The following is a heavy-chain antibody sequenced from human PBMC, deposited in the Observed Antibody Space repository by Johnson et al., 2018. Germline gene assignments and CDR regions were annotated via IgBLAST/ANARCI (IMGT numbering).Heavy chain of an antibody. J-gene: IGHJ3*02. D-gene: IGHD3-22*01. CDR2: ISHDGSNK. CDR3: ATAVSTYCSDRVAAFDI. CDR1: GFSFSSYG. Sequence: QVQLVQSGGGVVQPGRSLRLSCAASGFSFSSYGIHWVRQAPGKGLGWVAGISHDGSNKYYADSVKGRFTIPRDNSKNTLYLQRNSLRVEDTAVYHCATAVSTYCSDRVAAFDIWGQGTMVTVSS. V-gene: IGHV3-30*03.